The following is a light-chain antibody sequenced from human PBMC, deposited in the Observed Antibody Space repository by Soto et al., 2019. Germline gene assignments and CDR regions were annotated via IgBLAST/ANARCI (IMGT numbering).Light chain of an antibody. V-gene: IGKV1-5*03. CDR2: KAS. Sequence: DIQMNKSPSTLSAYVGDRVTITCRASQSISGWLAWYQQKPGKAPKLLIYKASTLESGVPSRFSGSGSGTEFTLTISSLQPDDFATYYCQHYNIYSEAFGQVALLEIK. J-gene: IGKJ5*01. CDR1: QSISGW. CDR3: QHYNIYSEA.